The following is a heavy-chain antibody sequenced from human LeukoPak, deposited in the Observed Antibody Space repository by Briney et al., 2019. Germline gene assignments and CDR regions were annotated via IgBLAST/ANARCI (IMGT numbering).Heavy chain of an antibody. CDR1: GYTFTSYG. CDR2: LTAYNGNT. D-gene: IGHD3-9*01. V-gene: IGHV1-18*01. CDR3: ASLRSGPGYASNYYDMEV. Sequence: ASVKVSCKASGYTFTSYGIRWVRQDPGQGPEWMRCLTAYNGNTNNAQKLQGRVTMTTDTSTSTAYMELRSLRSDDTAVYYCASLRSGPGYASNYYDMEVWGKGNTVTVSS. J-gene: IGHJ6*03.